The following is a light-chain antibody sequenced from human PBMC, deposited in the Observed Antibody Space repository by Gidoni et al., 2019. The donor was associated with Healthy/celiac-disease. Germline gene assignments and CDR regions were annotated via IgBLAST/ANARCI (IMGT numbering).Light chain of an antibody. CDR2: AVS. V-gene: IGLV2-14*03. Sequence: QSALTQPASVSGSHGQSITISCTGTSSDVGGYNYVSWYQQHPGKAPKLMLYAVSNRPSGVSNRFSGSKSGNTASLTISVLQAEDEADYYCSSYTSSSTVVFGGGTKLTVL. J-gene: IGLJ2*01. CDR3: SSYTSSSTVV. CDR1: SSDVGGYNY.